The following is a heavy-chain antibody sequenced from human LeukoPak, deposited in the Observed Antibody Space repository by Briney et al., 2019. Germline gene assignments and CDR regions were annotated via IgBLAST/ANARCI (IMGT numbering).Heavy chain of an antibody. D-gene: IGHD3-22*01. Sequence: SETLSLTCDVSDFSIITTYYWGWIRQPPGKGLEWIGNVFHSGSTYYNPSLKSRVTISVDKSKNQFSLKLRSVTDADTAVYYCARQLYSDSSAWGQGTMVTVSS. CDR2: VFHSGST. CDR1: DFSIITTYY. J-gene: IGHJ3*01. V-gene: IGHV4-38-2*01. CDR3: ARQLYSDSSA.